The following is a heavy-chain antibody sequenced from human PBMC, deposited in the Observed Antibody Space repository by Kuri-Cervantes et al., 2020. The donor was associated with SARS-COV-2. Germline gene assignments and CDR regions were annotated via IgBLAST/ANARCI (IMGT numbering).Heavy chain of an antibody. V-gene: IGHV4-30-4*08. Sequence: LRLSCTVSGGSITSADYYWSWIRQPPGKGLEWIGFIYYTGSTYYIPSLKSRLSISLDTSKNQFSLKLSSVTAADTAVYYCAGGIAAAGYFDYWGQGTLVTSPQ. D-gene: IGHD6-13*01. J-gene: IGHJ4*02. CDR1: GGSITSADYY. CDR2: IYYTGST. CDR3: AGGIAAAGYFDY.